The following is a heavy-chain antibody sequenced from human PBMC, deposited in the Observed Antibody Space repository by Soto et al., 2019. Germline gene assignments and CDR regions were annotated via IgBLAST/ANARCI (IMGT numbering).Heavy chain of an antibody. CDR3: SPSLDY. CDR1: GFTFSSYW. V-gene: IGHV3-7*01. Sequence: GGSLRLSCAASGFTFSSYWMDWVRQAPGKGLEWVANINQDGSEKHYVDSVKGRFTISRDNAKNSLYLQMSSLTAEDSALYYCSPSLDYWGQGTLVTVSS. CDR2: INQDGSEK. J-gene: IGHJ4*02.